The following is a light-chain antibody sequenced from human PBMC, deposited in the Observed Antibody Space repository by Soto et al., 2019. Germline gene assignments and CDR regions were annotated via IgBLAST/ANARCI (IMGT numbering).Light chain of an antibody. Sequence: DIQLTQSPSFLSASVGDRVTITCRASQAISSYLAWYQQKPGKAPKLLIYAASTLQSGVPSRFSGSGSGTEFTLTITSLQPEDFATYYCQQLNSYPLTFGPGTKVDIK. V-gene: IGKV1-9*01. J-gene: IGKJ3*01. CDR1: QAISSY. CDR3: QQLNSYPLT. CDR2: AAS.